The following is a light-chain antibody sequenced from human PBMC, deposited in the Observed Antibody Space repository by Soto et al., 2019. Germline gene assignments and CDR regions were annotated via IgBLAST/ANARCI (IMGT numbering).Light chain of an antibody. J-gene: IGKJ2*01. V-gene: IGKV3-20*01. CDR1: QSVSNNY. CDR2: GST. CDR3: QQYGSAPPYT. Sequence: EVVLTQSPGTLSLSPGERATLSCRARQSVSNNYLAWYQQKRGQSPKLLIFGSTDRATAIPDRFSDSGSGTAFTLTISRLVTEDFAVYYCQQYGSAPPYTFGQGTKLETK.